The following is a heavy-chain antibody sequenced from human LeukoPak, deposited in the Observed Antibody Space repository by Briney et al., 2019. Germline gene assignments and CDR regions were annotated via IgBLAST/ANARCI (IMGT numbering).Heavy chain of an antibody. Sequence: PGRSLRLSCAASGFTFSSYAMHWVRQAPGKGLEWVAVISYDGSNKYYADSVKGRFTISRDNSKNTLYLQMNSLRAEDTAVYYCARKNSSSWFDYWGQGTLVTVSS. CDR2: ISYDGSNK. D-gene: IGHD6-13*01. CDR3: ARKNSSSWFDY. CDR1: GFTFSSYA. V-gene: IGHV3-30-3*01. J-gene: IGHJ4*02.